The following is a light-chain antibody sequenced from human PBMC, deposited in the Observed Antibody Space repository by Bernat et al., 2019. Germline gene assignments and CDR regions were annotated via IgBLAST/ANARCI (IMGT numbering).Light chain of an antibody. CDR2: KAS. Sequence: IQMTQSPSTLSASVGDRVTVTCRASQSIGTWLAWYQQRPGKAPKILIYKASNLADGVPSRFSGSGSGTDFTLTISRLQPDYFATYYCQHYNSYPVTFGQGTKVQIK. V-gene: IGKV1-5*03. J-gene: IGKJ2*01. CDR3: QHYNSYPVT. CDR1: QSIGTW.